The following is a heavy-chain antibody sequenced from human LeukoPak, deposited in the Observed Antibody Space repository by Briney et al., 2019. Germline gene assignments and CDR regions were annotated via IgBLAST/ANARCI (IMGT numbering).Heavy chain of an antibody. Sequence: GGSLRLSCAASGFTFSSYEMNWVRQAPGKGLEWVSYISSSGSTIYYADSVKGRFTISRDNSENTLYLQMNSLRAEDTAVYYCARDSLTMIVGRQKRGLDYWGQGTLVTVSS. CDR3: ARDSLTMIVGRQKRGLDY. D-gene: IGHD3-22*01. CDR2: ISSSGSTI. J-gene: IGHJ4*02. CDR1: GFTFSSYE. V-gene: IGHV3-48*03.